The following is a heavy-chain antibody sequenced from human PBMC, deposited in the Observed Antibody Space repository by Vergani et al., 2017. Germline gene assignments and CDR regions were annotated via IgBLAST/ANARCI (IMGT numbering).Heavy chain of an antibody. J-gene: IGHJ5*02. D-gene: IGHD6-13*01. CDR2: IDPSDSYT. Sequence: EVQLVQSGAEVKKPGESLKISCKGSGYSFTSYWIGWVRQMPGKGLEWMGRIDPSDSYTNYSPSFQGHVTISADKSISTAYLQWSSLKASDTAMYYCATNSPSSSWTSNWFDPWGQGTLVTVSS. CDR3: ATNSPSSSWTSNWFDP. CDR1: GYSFTSYW. V-gene: IGHV5-10-1*01.